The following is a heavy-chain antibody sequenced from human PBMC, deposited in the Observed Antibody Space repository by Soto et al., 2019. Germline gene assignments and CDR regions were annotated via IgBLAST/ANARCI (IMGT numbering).Heavy chain of an antibody. Sequence: ASVKVSCKASGYTFTSYDIYWVRQATGQGLEWMGWMNPNTGNSGYAQKFQGRVTMTSDTSTSTVHMELITLRSEDTAVYYCARSQVGRPLDVWGPGTTVTVSS. V-gene: IGHV1-8*01. CDR1: GYTFTSYD. D-gene: IGHD1-26*01. CDR2: MNPNTGNS. CDR3: ARSQVGRPLDV. J-gene: IGHJ6*02.